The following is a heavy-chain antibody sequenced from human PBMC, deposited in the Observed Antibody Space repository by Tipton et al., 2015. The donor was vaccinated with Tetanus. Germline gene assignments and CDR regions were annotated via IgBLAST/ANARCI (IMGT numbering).Heavy chain of an antibody. D-gene: IGHD5-24*01. J-gene: IGHJ4*02. CDR1: GITFNNYW. CDR2: VKQDGTEK. CDR3: ARMAYRARYFDY. V-gene: IGHV3-7*03. Sequence: GSLRLSCAAFGITFNNYWITWVRLAPGKGLEWVANVKQDGTEKYYVDSVKGRFTISRDNAGNSVYLQIDSLRAEDTAVYYCARMAYRARYFDYWGQGTLFTVSS.